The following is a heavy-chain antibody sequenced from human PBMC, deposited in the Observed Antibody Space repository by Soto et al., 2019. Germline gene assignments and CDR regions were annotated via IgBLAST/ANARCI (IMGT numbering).Heavy chain of an antibody. CDR1: GGSVSCDSYY. CDR2: IYYSGST. D-gene: IGHD2-21*02. CDR3: ARDHGCGVVTPKWVNWFDP. Sequence: QVQLQESGPGLVKPSETLSLTCTVSGGSVSCDSYYWSWIRQPPGKGLEWIGYIYYSGSTKYNPSLKSRVTISVDTSKNQFSLKLSSVTAADTAVYYRARDHGCGVVTPKWVNWFDPWGQGTLVTVSS. J-gene: IGHJ5*02. V-gene: IGHV4-61*01.